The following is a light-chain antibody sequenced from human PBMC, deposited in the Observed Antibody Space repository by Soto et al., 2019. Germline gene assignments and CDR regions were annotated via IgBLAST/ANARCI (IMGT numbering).Light chain of an antibody. V-gene: IGKV3-15*01. J-gene: IGKJ4*01. CDR3: QQYNVGPLT. CDR2: VAS. Sequence: EIVMTQSPATLSVSPGERATLSCRASQSVSSNLAWYQQKPGQTPQLLIYVASTRATGIPARFSGSGSGTEFTLTITSLQSEGFAGSSCQQYNVGPLTFGGGTKVEFK. CDR1: QSVSSN.